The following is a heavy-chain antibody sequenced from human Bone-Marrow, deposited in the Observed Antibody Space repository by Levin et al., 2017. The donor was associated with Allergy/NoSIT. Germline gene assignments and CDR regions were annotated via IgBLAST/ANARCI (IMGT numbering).Heavy chain of an antibody. CDR3: ASRTGFSNYAPGIYFDY. CDR2: IYYSGST. Sequence: SETLSLTCTVSGGSISSSSYYWGWIRQPPGKGLEWIGIIYYSGSTYYNPSLKSRVTISVDTSKNQFSLKLSSVTAADTAVYYCASRTGFSNYAPGIYFDYWGQGILVTVSS. D-gene: IGHD4-11*01. CDR1: GGSISSSSYY. V-gene: IGHV4-39*01. J-gene: IGHJ4*02.